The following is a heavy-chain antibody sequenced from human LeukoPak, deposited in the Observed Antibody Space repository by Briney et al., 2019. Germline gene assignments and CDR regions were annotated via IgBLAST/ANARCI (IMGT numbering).Heavy chain of an antibody. V-gene: IGHV3-74*01. Sequence: GGSLRLSCAASGFTFSNNRMHWVRQAPGKGLVWVSRISADGSSTSYADSVKGRFTISRDNAKNSLYLQMNSLRVEDTATYYCAKVAHYYYGSESYYFFEHWGQGTPVTASS. CDR1: GFTFSNNR. J-gene: IGHJ4*02. CDR3: AKVAHYYYGSESYYFFEH. CDR2: ISADGSST. D-gene: IGHD3-10*01.